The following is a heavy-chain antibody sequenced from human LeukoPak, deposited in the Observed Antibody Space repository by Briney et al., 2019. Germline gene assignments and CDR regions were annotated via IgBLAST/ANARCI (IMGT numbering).Heavy chain of an antibody. CDR3: AKDTAVILTAPFDS. J-gene: IGHJ4*02. V-gene: IGHV3-23*01. CDR1: EFTFSSYA. D-gene: IGHD2-21*01. Sequence: GGSLRLSCAASEFTFSSYAMNWVRQAPGKGLEWVSAISGSGTNTYHAGSVRGRFTISRDNSNNRLYLQMNSVRAEDTAMYFCAKDTAVILTAPFDSWGQGTLVTVSS. CDR2: ISGSGTNT.